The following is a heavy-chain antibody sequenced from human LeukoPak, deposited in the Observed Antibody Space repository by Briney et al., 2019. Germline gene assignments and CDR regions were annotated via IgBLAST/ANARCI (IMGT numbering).Heavy chain of an antibody. Sequence: ASVKVSCKASGYTFTDYYMDWVRQAPGQGLEWMGRINPNSGGTSYAQKFQGRVTMTRDTSTSTVYMELSSLRSEDTAVYYCARGQGITDWFDPWGQGTLVTVSS. CDR3: ARGQGITDWFDP. CDR1: GYTFTDYY. J-gene: IGHJ5*02. CDR2: INPNSGGT. V-gene: IGHV1-2*06. D-gene: IGHD3-10*01.